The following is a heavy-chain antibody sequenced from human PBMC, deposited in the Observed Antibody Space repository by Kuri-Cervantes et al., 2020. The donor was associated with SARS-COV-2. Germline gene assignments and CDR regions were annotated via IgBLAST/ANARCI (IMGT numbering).Heavy chain of an antibody. CDR1: GYTFTSYY. CDR2: INPSGGST. Sequence: ASVKVSCKASGYTFTSYYMHWVRQAPGQGLEWMGIINPSGGSTSYAQKFQGRVTMTRDTSTSTVYMELSSLRSEDTAVYYCARDLTVTTTYYYYSGMDVWGQGTTVTVSS. CDR3: ARDLTVTTTYYYYSGMDV. D-gene: IGHD4-11*01. J-gene: IGHJ6*02. V-gene: IGHV1-46*01.